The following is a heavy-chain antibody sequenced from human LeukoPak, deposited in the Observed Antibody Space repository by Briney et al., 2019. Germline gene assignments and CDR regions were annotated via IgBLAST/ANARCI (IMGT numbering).Heavy chain of an antibody. Sequence: SETLSLTCAVYGGSFSGYYWSWIRQPPGKGLEWIGEINHSGSTNYNPSLKSRVTISVDTSKNQFSLKLSSVTAADTAMYYCARASPYGSGSYYAIWGQGTMVTVSS. CDR3: ARASPYGSGSYYAI. CDR1: GGSFSGYY. V-gene: IGHV4-34*01. D-gene: IGHD3-10*01. J-gene: IGHJ3*02. CDR2: INHSGST.